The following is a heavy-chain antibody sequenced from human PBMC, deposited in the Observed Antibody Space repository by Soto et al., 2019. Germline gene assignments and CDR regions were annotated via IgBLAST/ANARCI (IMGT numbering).Heavy chain of an antibody. D-gene: IGHD3-9*01. J-gene: IGHJ5*02. CDR1: GFTFGSYG. V-gene: IGHV3-33*01. CDR2: VWYDDSHR. CDR3: ARFRRFGGTGYSDL. Sequence: MQLVESGGGVVQPGRSLRLSCAASGFTFGSYGMHWVRQAPGKGLGWVALVWYDDSHRYYADSVKGRFTISRDNSNHTLYLQMNSLRAEDTAVYLCARFRRFGGTGYSDLWGQGTLVTVSS.